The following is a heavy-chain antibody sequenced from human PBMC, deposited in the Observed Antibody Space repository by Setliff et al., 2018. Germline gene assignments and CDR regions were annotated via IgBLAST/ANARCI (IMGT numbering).Heavy chain of an antibody. CDR2: IYHSGST. J-gene: IGHJ6*02. V-gene: IGHV4-39*07. CDR3: ARLSWNGLRYYGLDV. D-gene: IGHD3-3*01. Sequence: PSETLSLTCTVSGGSISSMSYYWGWIRQPPGKGLEWIGSIYHSGSTNYNPSLMSRVSISVDTSKNQFSLKLRSVTAADTAVYYCARLSWNGLRYYGLDVWGQGTTVTVSS. CDR1: GGSISSMSYY.